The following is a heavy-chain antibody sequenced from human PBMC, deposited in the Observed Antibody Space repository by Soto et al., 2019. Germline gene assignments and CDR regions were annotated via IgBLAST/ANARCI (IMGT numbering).Heavy chain of an antibody. V-gene: IGHV3-7*01. J-gene: IGHJ4*02. CDR1: GFTFGSYW. CDR2: IKPDGSAT. Sequence: PGGSLRLSCAVSGFTFGSYWMNWVRLSPGKGLEWVAYIKPDGSATCNVDSVKGRFTISRDNAKNSRYRQMTSLRGEDTSVYYCARAGYCGPGCYYYFDYWGQGTLVTVSS. D-gene: IGHD2-21*02. CDR3: ARAGYCGPGCYYYFDY.